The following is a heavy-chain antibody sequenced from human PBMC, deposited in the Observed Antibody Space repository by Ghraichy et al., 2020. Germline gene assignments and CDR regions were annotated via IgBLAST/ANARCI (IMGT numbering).Heavy chain of an antibody. CDR1: DGSISRFY. CDR3: ARHPTPPRGEYYYGMDV. Sequence: SETLSLTCTVSDGSISRFYWSWIRQPPGKGLEWIGYISKSGSTNYNPSLKSRVTISLDTSKSQFSLKLSSVTAADTAVYYCARHPTPPRGEYYYGMDVRGQGTTVTVSS. CDR2: ISKSGST. V-gene: IGHV4-59*08. J-gene: IGHJ6*02. D-gene: IGHD3-16*01.